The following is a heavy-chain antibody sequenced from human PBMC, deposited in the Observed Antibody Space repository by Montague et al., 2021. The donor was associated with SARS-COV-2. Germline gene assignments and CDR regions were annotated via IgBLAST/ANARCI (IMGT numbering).Heavy chain of an antibody. J-gene: IGHJ3*02. CDR1: GFTFSSYA. CDR2: ISYDGSNK. CDR3: ARAYSGSYNDAFDI. D-gene: IGHD1-26*01. Sequence: SLRLSCAASGFTFSSYAMHWVRQAPGKGPEWVAVISYDGSNKYYADSVKGRFTISRDNSKNTLYLQMNSLRAEDTAVYYCARAYSGSYNDAFDIWGQGTMVTVSS. V-gene: IGHV3-30*04.